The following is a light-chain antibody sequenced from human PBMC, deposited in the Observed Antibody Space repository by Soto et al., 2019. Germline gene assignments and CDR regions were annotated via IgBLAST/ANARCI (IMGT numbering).Light chain of an antibody. Sequence: EIVLTQSPGTLSLSPVERATLSCRASQSVSSSYLAWYQQKPGQAPRLLIYGASSRATGIPDRFSGSGSGTDFTLTISRLEPEDFAVYYCQQYDISPWTFGQGTKVDIK. J-gene: IGKJ1*01. CDR3: QQYDISPWT. V-gene: IGKV3-20*01. CDR2: GAS. CDR1: QSVSSSY.